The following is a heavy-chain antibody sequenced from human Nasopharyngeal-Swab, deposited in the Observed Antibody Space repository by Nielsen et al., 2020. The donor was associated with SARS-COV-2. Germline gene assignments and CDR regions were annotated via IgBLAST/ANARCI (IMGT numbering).Heavy chain of an antibody. CDR2: ISPSGST. J-gene: IGHJ2*01. D-gene: IGHD2-21*02. V-gene: IGHV4-61*02. CDR3: ARGQATGLVVVTSSGYFDL. CDR1: GGSISSGSYY. Sequence: SETLSLTCTVSGGSISSGSYYWSWIRQSAGKGLEWIGRISPSGSTNYNPSLKSRVTISVDTSKNQFSLKLSSVTAADTAVYYCARGQATGLVVVTSSGYFDLWGRGTLVTVSS.